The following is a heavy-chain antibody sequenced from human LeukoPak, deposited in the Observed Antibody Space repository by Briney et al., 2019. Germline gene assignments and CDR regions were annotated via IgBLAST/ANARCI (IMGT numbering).Heavy chain of an antibody. CDR2: ISAYNGNT. CDR1: DYTFTSYG. J-gene: IGHJ4*02. V-gene: IGHV1-18*01. D-gene: IGHD1-26*01. Sequence: ASVKVSCKASDYTFTSYGISWVRQAPGQGLEWMGWISAYNGNTNYAQKLQGRVTMTADTSASTAYMELSSLRSEDTAVYYCARAPMAWGYYFNYWGQGTLVTVSS. CDR3: ARAPMAWGYYFNY.